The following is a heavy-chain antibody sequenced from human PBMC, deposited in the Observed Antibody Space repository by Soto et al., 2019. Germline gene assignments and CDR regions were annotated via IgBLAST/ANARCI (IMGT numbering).Heavy chain of an antibody. J-gene: IGHJ5*02. CDR2: FYYTGST. V-gene: IGHV4-59*08. D-gene: IGHD3-22*01. CDR3: AKYYYDSNTYFYRWFDP. Sequence: SVTLSLTCPVHCSSIRNIHWRWLGQPTWKGLEWIAYFYYTGSTNYNPSLRSRVTISVDTSKNQFSLKLSSVTAADTAVYYCAKYYYDSNTYFYRWFDPWGQGTLVTVS. CDR1: CSSIRNIH.